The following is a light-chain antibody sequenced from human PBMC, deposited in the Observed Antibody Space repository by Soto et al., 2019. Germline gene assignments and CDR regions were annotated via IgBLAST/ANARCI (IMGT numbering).Light chain of an antibody. J-gene: IGKJ1*01. CDR2: GAS. Sequence: EIVMTQSPATLSVFPGEKATLSCRARQSVSSNLAWYQQKPGQAPRLLIYGASTRATGIPARFSGSGSGTEFTLTISSLQSEDFAVYYCQQYNNWPPRWTFGQGTKVDIK. CDR3: QQYNNWPPRWT. CDR1: QSVSSN. V-gene: IGKV3-15*01.